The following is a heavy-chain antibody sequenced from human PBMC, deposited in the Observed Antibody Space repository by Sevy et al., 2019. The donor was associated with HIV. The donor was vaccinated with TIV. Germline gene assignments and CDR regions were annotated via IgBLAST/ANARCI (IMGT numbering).Heavy chain of an antibody. V-gene: IGHV4-34*01. J-gene: IGHJ6*02. CDR2: INHSGSS. CDR3: ARGTCGSGWNYYYYYGMDV. Sequence: SETLSLTCAVYGGSFSGYYWSWIRQPPGKGLEWIGEINHSGSSNYERSLKSRVTISVDTSKNQFSLKLSSVTAADTAVYYCARGTCGSGWNYYYYYGMDVWGQGTTVTVSS. D-gene: IGHD6-19*01. CDR1: GGSFSGYY.